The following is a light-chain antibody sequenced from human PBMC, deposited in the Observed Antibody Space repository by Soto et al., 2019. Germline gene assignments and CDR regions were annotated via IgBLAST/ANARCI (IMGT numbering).Light chain of an antibody. CDR3: QQLNSYPQT. CDR1: QSISSW. J-gene: IGKJ5*01. V-gene: IGKV1-5*01. Sequence: GDRVTITCRASQSISSWLAWYQQKPGKAPKLLIYDASSLESGVPSRFSGSGSGTEFTLTISSLQPEDSATYFCQQLNSYPQTFGQGTRLEIK. CDR2: DAS.